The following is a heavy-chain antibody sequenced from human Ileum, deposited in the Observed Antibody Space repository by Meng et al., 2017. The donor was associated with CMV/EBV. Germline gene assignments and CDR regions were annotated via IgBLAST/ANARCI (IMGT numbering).Heavy chain of an antibody. CDR3: ARGHCSSTSCYYYFDY. D-gene: IGHD2-2*01. CDR1: GFTFSSYW. J-gene: IGHJ4*02. Sequence: GESLKISCAASGFTFSSYWMHWVRQAPGKGLLWVSRINPDGSYTSYADSVKGRFTISRDNAKNSLYLQMDSLRAEDTAVYYCARGHCSSTSCYYYFDYWGQGTLVTVSS. CDR2: INPDGSYT. V-gene: IGHV3-74*01.